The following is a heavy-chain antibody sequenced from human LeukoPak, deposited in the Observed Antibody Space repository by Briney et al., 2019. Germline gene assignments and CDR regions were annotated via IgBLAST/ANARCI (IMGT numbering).Heavy chain of an antibody. CDR3: AQGEATTGAGMGDY. V-gene: IGHV3-23*01. Sequence: GGSLRLSCAVSGFTFISYAMNWVRQAPGRGVEWVSGISSSGASTYYADSLKGRFTISIDNSKNTLYLQMNSLRAEDTATYYCAQGEATTGAGMGDYWGQGTLVTVSS. J-gene: IGHJ4*02. CDR2: ISSSGAST. CDR1: GFTFISYA. D-gene: IGHD1-1*01.